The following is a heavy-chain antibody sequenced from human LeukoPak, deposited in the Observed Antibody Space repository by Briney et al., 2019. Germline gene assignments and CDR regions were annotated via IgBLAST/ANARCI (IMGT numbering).Heavy chain of an antibody. D-gene: IGHD5-18*01. Sequence: SETLSLTCTVSGGSISSYYWSWIRQPPGTGLEWIGYIYYSGSTNYNPSLKSRITISVDTSKNQFSLKLSSVTAADTAVNYCAREKFPGYNYGTFDYWGQGTLVTVSS. CDR2: IYYSGST. CDR1: GGSISSYY. J-gene: IGHJ4*02. V-gene: IGHV4-59*01. CDR3: AREKFPGYNYGTFDY.